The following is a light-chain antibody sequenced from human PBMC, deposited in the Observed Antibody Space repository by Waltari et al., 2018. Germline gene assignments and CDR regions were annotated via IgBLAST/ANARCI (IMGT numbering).Light chain of an antibody. V-gene: IGLV1-44*01. J-gene: IGLJ3*02. CDR1: NSNIGRND. CDR3: ASWDDSLTGSWV. Sequence: QSVVTQPPSVSGTPGQRVTISCSGSNSNIGRNDVNWYQQLPGTAPKLLIYNNNQRPSGVPDRFSGSKSGSSASLAISGLQSEDEGDYYCASWDDSLTGSWVFGGGTKLTVL. CDR2: NNN.